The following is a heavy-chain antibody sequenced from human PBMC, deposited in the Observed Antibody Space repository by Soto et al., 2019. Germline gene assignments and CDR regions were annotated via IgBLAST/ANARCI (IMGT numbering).Heavy chain of an antibody. V-gene: IGHV4-39*01. J-gene: IGHJ6*02. D-gene: IGHD6-13*01. Sequence: SQTMSLTCSVSGDSISGSTYYWAWIRQPPGKGLEWIGSIYSIGSTYYNPSLKSRVTISVDTSKNQFSLKLSSVTAADTAVYYCRRSSRYSTDVWGQGTTVTVSS. CDR3: RRSSRYSTDV. CDR2: IYSIGST. CDR1: GDSISGSTYY.